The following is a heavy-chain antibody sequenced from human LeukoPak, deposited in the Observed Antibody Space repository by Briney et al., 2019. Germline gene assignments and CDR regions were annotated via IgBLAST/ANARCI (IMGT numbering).Heavy chain of an antibody. V-gene: IGHV3-23*01. Sequence: GGSLRLSCAASGSTFSSYGMSWVRQPPGKGLEWVSAISGSGGSTYYADSVKGRFTISRDNSKNTLYLQMNSLRAEDTAVYYCAKDHGYSYGYEDYWGQGTLVTVSS. CDR2: ISGSGGST. CDR1: GSTFSSYG. J-gene: IGHJ4*02. D-gene: IGHD5-18*01. CDR3: AKDHGYSYGYEDY.